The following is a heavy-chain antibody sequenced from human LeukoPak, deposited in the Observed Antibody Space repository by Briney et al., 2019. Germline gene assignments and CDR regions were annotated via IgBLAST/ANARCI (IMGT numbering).Heavy chain of an antibody. J-gene: IGHJ4*02. CDR1: GGSISSSSYY. D-gene: IGHD2-8*01. V-gene: IGHV4-39*07. Sequence: PSETLSLTCTVSGGSISSSSYYWGWIRQPPGKGLEWIGEINHSGSTNYNPSLKSRVTISVDTSKNQFSLKLSSVTAADTAVYYCASGVGAWGFDYWGQGTLVTVSS. CDR3: ASGVGAWGFDY. CDR2: INHSGST.